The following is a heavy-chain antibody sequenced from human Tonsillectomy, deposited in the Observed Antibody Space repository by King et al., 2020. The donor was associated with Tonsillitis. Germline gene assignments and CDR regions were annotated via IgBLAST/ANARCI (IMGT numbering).Heavy chain of an antibody. CDR3: ARFDSSSSDLFDY. D-gene: IGHD6-6*01. V-gene: IGHV4-59*01. CDR1: GGSISTYY. Sequence: QLQESGPGLVKPSETLSLTCSISGGSISTYYWSWLRQPPGTGLEWIGYITYSGSTKYNPSLKGRVTISVDTSKNQFSLKLSSVTAADTAVYYCARFDSSSSDLFDYWGQGTLVTVSS. J-gene: IGHJ4*02. CDR2: ITYSGST.